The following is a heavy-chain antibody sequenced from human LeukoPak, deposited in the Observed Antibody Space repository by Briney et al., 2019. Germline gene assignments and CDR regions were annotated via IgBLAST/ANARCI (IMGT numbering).Heavy chain of an antibody. CDR2: SYYNGNT. D-gene: IGHD3-22*01. CDR1: GGSITNYY. J-gene: IGHJ6*03. V-gene: IGHV4-59*01. CDR3: ARSSEGRYYYDSSGFSYYYYYMDV. Sequence: SETLSLTCTVSGGSITNYYWSWIRQPPGKGLEWIGFSYYNGNTNYNPSLRSRVTISVDTSKNQFSLKLSSVTAADTAVYYCARSSEGRYYYDSSGFSYYYYYMDVWGKGTTVTISS.